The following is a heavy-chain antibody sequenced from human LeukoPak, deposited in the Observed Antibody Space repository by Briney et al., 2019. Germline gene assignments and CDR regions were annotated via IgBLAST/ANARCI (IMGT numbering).Heavy chain of an antibody. CDR1: GGSFSGYY. CDR2: INHSGST. V-gene: IGHV4-34*01. CDR3: ARRGYSSSSHHAFDI. J-gene: IGHJ3*02. D-gene: IGHD6-6*01. Sequence: PSETLSLTCAVYGGSFSGYYWSWIRQPPGKGLEWIGEINHSGSTNYNPSLKSRVTISVDTSKNQFSLKLSSVTAADTAVYYCARRGYSSSSHHAFDIWGQGTMVTVSS.